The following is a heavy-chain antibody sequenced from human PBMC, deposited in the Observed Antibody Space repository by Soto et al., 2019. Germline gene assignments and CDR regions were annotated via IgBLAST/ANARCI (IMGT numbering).Heavy chain of an antibody. CDR1: GGSFSGYY. Sequence: NPSETLSLTCAVYGGSFSGYYWSWIRQPPGKGLEWIGEINHSGSTNYNPSLKSRVTISVDTSKNQFSLKLSSVTAADTAVYYCARGLGIWYYYGMDVWGQGTTVTVSS. J-gene: IGHJ6*02. D-gene: IGHD3-16*01. CDR2: INHSGST. CDR3: ARGLGIWYYYGMDV. V-gene: IGHV4-34*01.